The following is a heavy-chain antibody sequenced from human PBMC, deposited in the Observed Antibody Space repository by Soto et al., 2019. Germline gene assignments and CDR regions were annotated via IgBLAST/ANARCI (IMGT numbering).Heavy chain of an antibody. Sequence: QPGGSLRLSCAASGFTFTSYGMHWVRQAPGKGLEWVSVISYDGSNKYYADSVEGRFTISRDNSKNTLYLDMTSLRGEDTAVYYCAKTRNYCTSTTCSPYYYPMDVWGQGTTVTVSS. J-gene: IGHJ6*02. D-gene: IGHD2-2*01. CDR1: GFTFTSYG. V-gene: IGHV3-30*18. CDR3: AKTRNYCTSTTCSPYYYPMDV. CDR2: ISYDGSNK.